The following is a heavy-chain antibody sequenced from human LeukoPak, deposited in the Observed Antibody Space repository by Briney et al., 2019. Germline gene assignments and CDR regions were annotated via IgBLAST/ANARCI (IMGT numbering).Heavy chain of an antibody. V-gene: IGHV3-30*18. CDR1: GFTFSSYG. D-gene: IGHD3-22*01. CDR2: ISYDGSNK. CDR3: AKLTYYDTAPADY. Sequence: GGSLRLSCAASGFTFSSYGMHWVRQAPGKGLEWVAVISYDGSNKYYADSVKGRFTISRDNSKNTLYLQMNSLRAEDTAVYYCAKLTYYDTAPADYWGQGTLVTVSS. J-gene: IGHJ4*02.